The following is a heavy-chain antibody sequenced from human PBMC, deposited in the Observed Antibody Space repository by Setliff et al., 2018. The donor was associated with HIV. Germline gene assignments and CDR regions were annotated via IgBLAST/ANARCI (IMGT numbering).Heavy chain of an antibody. CDR1: GFTFSSYA. J-gene: IGHJ1*01. CDR2: ITGGGDHT. Sequence: ETLSLTCSISGFTFSSYAMNWVRQAPGKGLEWVSAITGGGDHTYYADSVKGRFTISRDNSRNTVYLQMNSLRAHDTAVYYCAKEGSTAVAGYADYFQDWGQGTLVTVSS. V-gene: IGHV3-23*01. CDR3: AKEGSTAVAGYADYFQD. D-gene: IGHD6-19*01.